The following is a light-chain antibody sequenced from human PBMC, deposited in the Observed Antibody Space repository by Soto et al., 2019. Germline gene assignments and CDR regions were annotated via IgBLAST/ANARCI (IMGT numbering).Light chain of an antibody. V-gene: IGLV1-44*01. CDR3: AAWDDSLNGRWV. Sequence: QSVLTQPPSASETPGQRVTISCSGSRSNIGSYTVNWYQQLPGTAPKLLIYSNNQRPSGVPDRFSGSKSGTSASLAISGLQSEDEADDYCAAWDDSLNGRWVFGGGTKLTVL. J-gene: IGLJ3*02. CDR2: SNN. CDR1: RSNIGSYT.